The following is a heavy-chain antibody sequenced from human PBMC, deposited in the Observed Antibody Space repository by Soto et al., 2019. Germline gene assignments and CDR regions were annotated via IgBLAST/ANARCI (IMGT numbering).Heavy chain of an antibody. CDR1: GFTFSDYY. CDR2: ISSSGSSI. V-gene: IGHV3-11*01. J-gene: IGHJ4*02. D-gene: IGHD6-13*01. CDR3: ARDVAAAGTD. Sequence: AGGSLRLSCAASGFTFSDYYMSWIRQAPGKGLQWVSYISSSGSSIYYAESVKGRFTISRDNAKNSLYLQMNSLRSEDTAVYYCARDVAAAGTDWGQGTLVTVSS.